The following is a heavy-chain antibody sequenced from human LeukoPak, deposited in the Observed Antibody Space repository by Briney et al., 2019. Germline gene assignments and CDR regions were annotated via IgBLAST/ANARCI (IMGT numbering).Heavy chain of an antibody. CDR2: IYYSGST. D-gene: IGHD1-1*01. J-gene: IGHJ5*02. Sequence: PSETLSLTCTVSGGSISSYYWSWIRQPPGKRLEWIGYIYYSGSTNYNPSLKSRVTISVDTSKNQFSLKLSSVTAADTAVYYCARSPYNWNERYNRFDPWGQGTLVTVSS. V-gene: IGHV4-59*01. CDR1: GGSISSYY. CDR3: ARSPYNWNERYNRFDP.